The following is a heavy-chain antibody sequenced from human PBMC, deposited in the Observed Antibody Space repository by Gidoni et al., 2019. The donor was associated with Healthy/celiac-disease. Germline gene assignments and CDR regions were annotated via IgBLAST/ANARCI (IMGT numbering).Heavy chain of an antibody. CDR2: INAGNGNT. J-gene: IGHJ3*01. V-gene: IGHV1-3*01. CDR1: GYTFTTYA. Sequence: QVQPVQPGPEVKKPGASVKVSCKAYGYTFTTYAMHWVRQAPGQRLEWMEWINAGNGNTKYSQKCQSRVTITRNTSASTAYMELSSMRSEDTAVYYCARDSQGERVMSLWDQGTMVTVSS. D-gene: IGHD2-21*01. CDR3: ARDSQGERVMSL.